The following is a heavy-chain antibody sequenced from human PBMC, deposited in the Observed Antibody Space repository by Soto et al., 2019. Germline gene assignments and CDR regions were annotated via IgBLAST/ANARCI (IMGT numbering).Heavy chain of an antibody. V-gene: IGHV4-4*07. D-gene: IGHD6-13*01. J-gene: IGHJ6*02. CDR3: ARGIAAYYYYYYGMDV. CDR1: GGSIRSYY. CDR2: IYTSGST. Sequence: PXGTLALTCTVSGGSIRSYYWSWIRRPSGKGLEWIGRIYTSGSTNYNPSLKSRVTMSVDTSKNQFSLKLSSVTAADTAVYYCARGIAAYYYYYYGMDVWGQGTTVSVS.